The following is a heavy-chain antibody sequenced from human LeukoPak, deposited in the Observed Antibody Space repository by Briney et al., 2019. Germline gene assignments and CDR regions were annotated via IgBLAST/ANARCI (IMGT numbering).Heavy chain of an antibody. CDR3: AREKSSYSGSYVGAFDI. V-gene: IGHV1-69*01. Sequence: SSVKVSCKASGGTFSSYAISWVRQAPGQGLEWMGGIIPIFGTATYAQKFQGRVTITADESTSTAYMVLSSLRSEDTAVYYCAREKSSYSGSYVGAFDIWGQGTMVTVSS. CDR1: GGTFSSYA. CDR2: IIPIFGTA. D-gene: IGHD1-26*01. J-gene: IGHJ3*02.